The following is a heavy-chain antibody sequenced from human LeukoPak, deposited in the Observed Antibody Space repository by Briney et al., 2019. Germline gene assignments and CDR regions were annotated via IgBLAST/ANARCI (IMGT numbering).Heavy chain of an antibody. Sequence: GGSLRLSCAASGFSLSSYAMSWVRQAPGKGLEWVSAISSSDDGTYHAGSVRGRFTITRDSSKNTLYLQMNNLRTEDAAIYYCAKAPVTSCRGAFCYPLDSWGQGTLVTVSS. J-gene: IGHJ4*02. V-gene: IGHV3-23*01. CDR2: ISSSDDGT. CDR3: AKAPVTSCRGAFCYPLDS. D-gene: IGHD2-15*01. CDR1: GFSLSSYA.